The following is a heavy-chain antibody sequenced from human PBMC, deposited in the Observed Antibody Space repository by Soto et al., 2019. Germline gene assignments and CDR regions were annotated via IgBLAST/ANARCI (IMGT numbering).Heavy chain of an antibody. CDR1: GFTFSSYG. V-gene: IGHV3-30*18. Sequence: QVQLVESGGGVVQPGRSLRLSCAASGFTFSSYGMHWVRQAPGKGLEWVAVISYDGSNKYYADSVKGRFTISRDNSKNTLYLQMNSLGAEDTAVYYCAKDVGYDYSYMDVWGKGTTVTVSS. CDR3: AKDVGYDYSYMDV. CDR2: ISYDGSNK. D-gene: IGHD5-12*01. J-gene: IGHJ6*03.